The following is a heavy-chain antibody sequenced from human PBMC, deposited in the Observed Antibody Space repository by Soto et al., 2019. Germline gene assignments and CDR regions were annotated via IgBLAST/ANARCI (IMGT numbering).Heavy chain of an antibody. J-gene: IGHJ3*02. Sequence: QVQLQESGPGLVRPSETLSLICAVSGDSITGTDWWNWVRQPPGKGLEWIGEIFHSGSANYDPSLKSRVTMSVDKSRNQFSLRLNSVTAADTAVYYCARDHKYRDDWWAFDIWGPGTLVTVSS. D-gene: IGHD2-15*01. CDR3: ARDHKYRDDWWAFDI. CDR1: GDSITGTDW. V-gene: IGHV4-4*02. CDR2: IFHSGSA.